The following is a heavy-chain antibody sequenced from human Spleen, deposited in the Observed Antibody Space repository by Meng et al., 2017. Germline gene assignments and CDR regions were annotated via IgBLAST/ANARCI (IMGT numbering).Heavy chain of an antibody. CDR3: ARGLRYTMWSFGFDY. J-gene: IGHJ4*02. V-gene: IGHV1-18*01. Sequence: ASVKVSCKASGYTFTSYGISWVRQAPGQGLGWMGWISAYNGNTNYAQKPQGRVTMTTDTSTRTAYMVLRSLRSDDTAVYYCARGLRYTMWSFGFDYWGQGTLVTVSS. D-gene: IGHD2-2*02. CDR2: ISAYNGNT. CDR1: GYTFTSYG.